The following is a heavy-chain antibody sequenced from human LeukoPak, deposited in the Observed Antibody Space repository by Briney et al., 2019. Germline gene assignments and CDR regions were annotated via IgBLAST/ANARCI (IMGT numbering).Heavy chain of an antibody. Sequence: GGSLRLSCEAAGFTFSSYNMNWVRQAPGKGPEWVSSITSSSSYIYYADSVKGRFTISRDNAKNSLYLQMDSLRVEDTAVYYCARRGYWGQGTLVTVSS. J-gene: IGHJ4*02. V-gene: IGHV3-21*06. CDR1: GFTFSSYN. CDR2: ITSSSSYI. CDR3: ARRGY.